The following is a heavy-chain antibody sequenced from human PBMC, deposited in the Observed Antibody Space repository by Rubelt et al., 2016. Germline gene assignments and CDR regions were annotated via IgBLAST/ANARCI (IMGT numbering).Heavy chain of an antibody. CDR2: IYYSGST. Sequence: GSGPGLVKPSETLSLTCTVSGGSISSSSYYWGWIRQPPGKGLEWIGSIYYSGSTYYNPSLKSRVTISVDTSKNQFSLKLSSVTAADTAVYYCARLNPVTLDAFDIWGQGTMVTVSS. J-gene: IGHJ3*02. D-gene: IGHD4-23*01. CDR1: GGSISSSSYY. CDR3: ARLNPVTLDAFDI. V-gene: IGHV4-39*01.